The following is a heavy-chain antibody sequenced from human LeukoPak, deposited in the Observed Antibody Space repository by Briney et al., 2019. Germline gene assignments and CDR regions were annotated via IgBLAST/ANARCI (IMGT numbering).Heavy chain of an antibody. D-gene: IGHD6-19*01. J-gene: IGHJ3*02. Sequence: PGGSLRLSCAASGFNVSSNYMSWVRQPPGKGLEWVSAISGSGGSTYYADSVKGRFTISRDNSKNTLYLQMNSLRAEDTAVYYCAKDVWVAVAGWPDAFDIWGQGTMVTVSS. CDR3: AKDVWVAVAGWPDAFDI. CDR2: ISGSGGST. V-gene: IGHV3-23*01. CDR1: GFNVSSNY.